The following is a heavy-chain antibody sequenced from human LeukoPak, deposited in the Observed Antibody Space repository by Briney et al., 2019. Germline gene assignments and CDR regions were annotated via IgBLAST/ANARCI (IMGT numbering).Heavy chain of an antibody. Sequence: GGSLRLSCAASGFTFSSYAMTWVRQAPGKGLEWVAVIGGSGGSTYYADSVKGRFTISRDNSKNTLYLQMNSLRAEDTAVYYCAKGPDYYDSSGYYAYWGQGTLVTVSS. CDR3: AKGPDYYDSSGYYAY. D-gene: IGHD3-22*01. V-gene: IGHV3-23*01. J-gene: IGHJ4*02. CDR1: GFTFSSYA. CDR2: IGGSGGST.